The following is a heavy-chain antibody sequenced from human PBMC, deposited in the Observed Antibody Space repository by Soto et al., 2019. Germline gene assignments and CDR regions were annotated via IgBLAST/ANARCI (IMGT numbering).Heavy chain of an antibody. CDR2: INSDGSST. V-gene: IGHV3-74*01. Sequence: EVQLVESGGGLVQPGGSLRLSCAASGFTFSSYWMHWVRQAPGKGLVWVSRINSDGSSTSYADSVKGRFTIFRDNAKNMRYLQMNSLRAEDTAVYCCARSSGWSSSPYFDYWGQGTLVTVSS. D-gene: IGHD6-6*01. J-gene: IGHJ4*02. CDR3: ARSSGWSSSPYFDY. CDR1: GFTFSSYW.